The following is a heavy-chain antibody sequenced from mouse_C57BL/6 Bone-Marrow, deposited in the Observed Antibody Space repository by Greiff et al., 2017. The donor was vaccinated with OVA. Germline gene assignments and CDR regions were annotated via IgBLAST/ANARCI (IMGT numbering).Heavy chain of an antibody. CDR3: ARLDAMDY. CDR1: GFTFSDFY. Sequence: EVQVVESGGGLVQPGGSLKLSCAASGFTFSDFYMYWIRQTPEKRLEWVAYISNGGGSTYYPDTVKGRFTISRDNAKNTLYLQRSRLKSEDTAMYYCARLDAMDYWGQGTSVTVSS. CDR2: ISNGGGST. V-gene: IGHV5-12*01. J-gene: IGHJ4*01.